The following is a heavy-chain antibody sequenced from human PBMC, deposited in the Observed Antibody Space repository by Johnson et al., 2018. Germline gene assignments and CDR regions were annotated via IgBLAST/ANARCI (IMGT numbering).Heavy chain of an antibody. CDR2: IKSKIDGGTT. CDR1: GFSFINVW. CDR3: TTGWLSTLTTFDY. D-gene: IGHD4-17*01. V-gene: IGHV3-15*02. J-gene: IGHJ4*02. Sequence: QLVESGGALVKPWGSLRLSCAASGFSFINVWMTWVRQAPGKGLEWVGRIKSKIDGGTTDYAAPVKGRFIISRDDSKNTLYLQMNSLKTEDTAVYYCTTGWLSTLTTFDYWGQGTLVTVSS.